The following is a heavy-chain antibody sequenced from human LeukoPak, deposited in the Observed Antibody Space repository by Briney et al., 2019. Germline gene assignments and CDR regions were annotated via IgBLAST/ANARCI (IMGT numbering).Heavy chain of an antibody. CDR3: ARVGIVGATTGFDY. CDR1: GFSFSSYA. J-gene: IGHJ4*02. CDR2: ISSSGSTI. V-gene: IGHV3-48*04. Sequence: GGSLRLSCAASGFSFSSYAMSWVRQAPGKGLEWVSYISSSGSTIYYADSVKGRFTISRDNAKNSLYLQMNSLRAEDTAVYYCARVGIVGATTGFDYWGQGTLVTVSS. D-gene: IGHD1-26*01.